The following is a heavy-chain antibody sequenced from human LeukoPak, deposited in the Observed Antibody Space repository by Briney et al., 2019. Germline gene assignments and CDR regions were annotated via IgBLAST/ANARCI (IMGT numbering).Heavy chain of an antibody. CDR3: ARDTLRRYDFWSGYYGYYYYYGMDV. J-gene: IGHJ6*02. CDR2: INPNSGGI. D-gene: IGHD3-3*01. CDR1: GYTFTGYY. V-gene: IGHV1-2*02. Sequence: ASVKVSCKASGYTFTGYYMHWVRQAPGQGLEWMGWINPNSGGINYAQKFQGRVTMTRDTSISTAYMELSRLRSDDTAVYYCARDTLRRYDFWSGYYGYYYYYGMDVWGQGTTVTVSS.